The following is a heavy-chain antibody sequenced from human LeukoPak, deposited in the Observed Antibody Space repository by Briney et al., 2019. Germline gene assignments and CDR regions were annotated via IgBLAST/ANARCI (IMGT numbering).Heavy chain of an antibody. Sequence: SETLSLTCTFSGGSISTYYWSWIRQPPGKGLEWIGYIYYSGYTNYNPSLKSRVTISVATSKNQFSPKLSSVTAADTAVYYCARGSDISSSWPDITRVDYWGQGTLVTVSS. V-gene: IGHV4-59*08. D-gene: IGHD6-13*01. CDR1: GGSISTYY. J-gene: IGHJ4*02. CDR2: IYYSGYT. CDR3: ARGSDISSSWPDITRVDY.